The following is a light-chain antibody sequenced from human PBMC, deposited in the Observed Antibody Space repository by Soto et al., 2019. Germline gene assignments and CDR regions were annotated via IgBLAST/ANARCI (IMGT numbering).Light chain of an antibody. CDR1: NTDVGGYND. CDR3: TSYAPPGARV. Sequence: QSALTQPASVSGSPGQSITVSCTGTNTDVGGYNDVSWYQHRPGKAPRLMIYEVRNRLSGVDNRFSGSKAGNTSSLTISGLQYEDEVYYYCTSYAPPGARVFGSGTKLTVL. V-gene: IGLV2-14*01. CDR2: EVR. J-gene: IGLJ3*02.